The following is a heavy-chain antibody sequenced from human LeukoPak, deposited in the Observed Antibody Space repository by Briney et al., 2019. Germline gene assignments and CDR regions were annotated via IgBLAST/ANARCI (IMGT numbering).Heavy chain of an antibody. CDR1: GYIFSNYG. CDR3: ARVKAGGYSSSWYPPPSDY. V-gene: IGHV1-18*01. CDR2: ISSAGNT. J-gene: IGHJ4*02. D-gene: IGHD6-13*01. Sequence: ASVKVSCKASGYIFSNYGISWVRQAPGHGLEWMGWISSAGNTNYAPKFQDRATMTTDTSTSTAYIELRSLRFDDTAVYYCARVKAGGYSSSWYPPPSDYWGQGTLVTVSS.